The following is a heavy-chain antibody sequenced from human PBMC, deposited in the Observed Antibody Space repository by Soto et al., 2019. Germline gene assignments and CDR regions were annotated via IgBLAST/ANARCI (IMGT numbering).Heavy chain of an antibody. CDR2: ISTYNGNT. D-gene: IGHD3-3*01. J-gene: IGHJ4*02. V-gene: IGHV1-18*04. CDR1: GYPFTTYG. CDR3: ARLMTTFGVVRKGPDH. Sequence: QVQLVQSGDEVKKPGASVKVSCKASGYPFTTYGITWVRQAPGQGLEWMGWISTYNGNTNYAQSLQGRVTMTRETSSTTAYMELRSLRSDDTAVYYCARLMTTFGVVRKGPDHWGQGTLVTVSS.